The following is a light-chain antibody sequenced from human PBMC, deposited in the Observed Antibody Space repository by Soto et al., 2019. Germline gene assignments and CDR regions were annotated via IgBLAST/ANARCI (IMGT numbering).Light chain of an antibody. CDR2: GAS. CDR1: QSVSSN. Sequence: EIEMTQSPATLSVSPGERATLSCRASQSVSSNLAWYQQKPGQAPRLLIYGASTRATGIPARFSGSGSGTEFTLTIRSLQSEDFAVYYCQQYNNWPRAFGQGTKLEIK. J-gene: IGKJ2*01. CDR3: QQYNNWPRA. V-gene: IGKV3-15*01.